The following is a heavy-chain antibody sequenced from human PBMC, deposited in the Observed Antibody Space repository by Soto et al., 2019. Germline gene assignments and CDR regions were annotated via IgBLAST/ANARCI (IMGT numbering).Heavy chain of an antibody. CDR1: GFTFDDYA. CDR2: ISWNSGSI. Sequence: EVQLVESGGGLVQPGRSLRLSCAGSGFTFDDYAMHWVREAPGKGLEWVSGISWNSGSIGYADSVKGRFTISRDNAKNSLYLLMNSLSAADTALYYCAKASRGYRSGWTDYWGQGPLVTVSS. CDR3: AKASRGYRSGWTDY. D-gene: IGHD6-25*01. V-gene: IGHV3-9*01. J-gene: IGHJ4*02.